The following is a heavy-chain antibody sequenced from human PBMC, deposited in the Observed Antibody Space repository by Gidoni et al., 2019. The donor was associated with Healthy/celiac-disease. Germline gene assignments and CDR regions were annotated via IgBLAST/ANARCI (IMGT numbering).Heavy chain of an antibody. V-gene: IGHV3-30*03. D-gene: IGHD3-22*01. Sequence: QVQLVESGGGVVQPGRSLRLSCAASGFTFSSYGMPWVRQAPGKGLEWVAVISYDGSNKYYADSVKGLFTISRDNSKNTLYLQMNSLRAEDTAVYYCSSDSSGYYTPPEDYWGQGTLVTVSS. CDR1: GFTFSSYG. CDR2: ISYDGSNK. CDR3: SSDSSGYYTPPEDY. J-gene: IGHJ4*02.